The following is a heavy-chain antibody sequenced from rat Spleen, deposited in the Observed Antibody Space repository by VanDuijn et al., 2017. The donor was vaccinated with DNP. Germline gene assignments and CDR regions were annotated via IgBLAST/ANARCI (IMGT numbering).Heavy chain of an antibody. V-gene: IGHV5-25*01. D-gene: IGHD5-1*01. CDR1: GFTFSHYY. CDR2: ISNTGDNT. Sequence: EVQLVESGGGLVQPGRSLKLSCAASGFTFSHYYMAWVRQAPGKGLEWVASISNTGDNTYYSDSVKGRFSLSRDNAKNTLYLQMNSLRSEDTATYYCTNDWELYYWGQGVMVTVSS. CDR3: TNDWELYY. J-gene: IGHJ2*01.